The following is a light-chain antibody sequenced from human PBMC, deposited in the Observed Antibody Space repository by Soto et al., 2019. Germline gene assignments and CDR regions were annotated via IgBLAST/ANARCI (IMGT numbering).Light chain of an antibody. V-gene: IGKV3-15*01. J-gene: IGKJ2*01. CDR1: QSVSTS. CDR2: SAS. CDR3: QQYIHGYT. Sequence: EVVMTQSPATLSVFPGERVTLSCRASQSVSTSLAWYRQKPGQAPRLLIYSASTRATDIPARFSGSGSGTEFTLTISSLESEDFAVYYCQQYIHGYTFGQGTELEIK.